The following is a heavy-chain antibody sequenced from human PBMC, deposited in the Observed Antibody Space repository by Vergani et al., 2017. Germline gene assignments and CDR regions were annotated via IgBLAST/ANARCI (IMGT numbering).Heavy chain of an antibody. V-gene: IGHV3-7*01. Sequence: EVQLVESGGGLVQPGGSLSLSCAASGFTFSRYWMSWVRPAPGKGLEWVANITQDGSEKSYVDSVKGRLTISRNNAKNSLYLQMNSMRAEDTAVYYCARDLLGMSTPYWGQGTLVTVSS. CDR2: ITQDGSEK. CDR3: ARDLLGMSTPY. CDR1: GFTFSRYW. J-gene: IGHJ4*02. D-gene: IGHD7-27*01.